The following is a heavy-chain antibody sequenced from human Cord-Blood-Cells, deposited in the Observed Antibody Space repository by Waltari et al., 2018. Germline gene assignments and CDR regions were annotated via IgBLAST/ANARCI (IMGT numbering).Heavy chain of an antibody. V-gene: IGHV4-61*01. CDR1: GGSVSSGRYY. Sequence: QVQLQESGPGLVKPSETLSLTCTVSGGSVSSGRYYRSWIRQPPGKRLEWIGYIYYSGSTNYNPSLKSRVTISVDTSKNQFSLKLSSVTAADTAVYYCARGRGGVRGVLPNHNWFDPWGQGTLVTVSS. CDR2: IYYSGST. CDR3: ARGRGGVRGVLPNHNWFDP. D-gene: IGHD3-10*01. J-gene: IGHJ5*02.